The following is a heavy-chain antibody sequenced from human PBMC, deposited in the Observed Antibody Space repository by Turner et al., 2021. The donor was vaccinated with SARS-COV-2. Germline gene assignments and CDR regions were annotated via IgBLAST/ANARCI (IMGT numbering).Heavy chain of an antibody. CDR2: IYSGGST. Sequence: EVQLVESGGCLVQPGGSLRLSCAASGFIVSSNYMSWVRQAPGKGLEWGSVIYSGGSTVYAESLKGRFTISRHNSKNTLYLQMNSLRAEDTAVYYCARDLLAYGMDVWGQGTTVTVSS. J-gene: IGHJ6*02. CDR1: GFIVSSNY. V-gene: IGHV3-53*04. CDR3: ARDLLAYGMDV. D-gene: IGHD3-3*02.